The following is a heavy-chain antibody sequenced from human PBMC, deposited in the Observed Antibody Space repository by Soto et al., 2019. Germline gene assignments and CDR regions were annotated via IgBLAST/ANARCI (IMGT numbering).Heavy chain of an antibody. J-gene: IGHJ4*02. CDR2: ISSSSSTI. D-gene: IGHD3-22*01. Sequence: EVHLVESGGGLVQPGGSLRLCCAASRFIFSSYGMNWVRQAPGKGLEWVSFISSSSSTIYYADSVKGRFTISRDNAKNSLYLQMNSLRDEDTAVYYCARDVVYYYDSSGYYRFDYWGQGTLVTVSS. V-gene: IGHV3-48*02. CDR3: ARDVVYYYDSSGYYRFDY. CDR1: RFIFSSYG.